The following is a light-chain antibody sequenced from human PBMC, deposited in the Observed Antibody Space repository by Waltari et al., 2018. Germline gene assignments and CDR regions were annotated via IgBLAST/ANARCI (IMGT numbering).Light chain of an antibody. CDR1: QSIGSW. J-gene: IGKJ3*01. CDR2: EAT. V-gene: IGKV1-5*03. CDR3: QRYNSYPIT. Sequence: IQMTQSPSTLSASVGDSVTITCRASQSIGSWLAWYQQKPGKAPKLLIYEATSLESGVPSRFSASGSGTEVTLTISSLQPDDFATYYCQRYNSYPITFGPGTKVDI.